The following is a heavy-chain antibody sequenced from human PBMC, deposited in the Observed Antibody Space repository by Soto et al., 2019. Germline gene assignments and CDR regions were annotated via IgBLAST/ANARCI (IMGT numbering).Heavy chain of an antibody. CDR3: ARNSCYGRQWFDP. J-gene: IGHJ5*02. D-gene: IGHD5-18*01. CDR2: ISAYNGNT. CDR1: GYRFIGQY. Sequence: GASVKFSFKAAGYRFIGQYIHWVRQAPGKGLDCMGWISAYNGNTNYAQKLQGRVTMTTDTSTRTAYMKLRTLRSDDTAVYYCARNSCYGRQWFDPWGQGTLDNVSS. V-gene: IGHV1-18*01.